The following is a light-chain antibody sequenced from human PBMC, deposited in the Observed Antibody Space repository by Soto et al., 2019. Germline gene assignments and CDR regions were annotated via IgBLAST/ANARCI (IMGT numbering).Light chain of an antibody. J-gene: IGKJ1*01. CDR1: QTISSW. Sequence: DIQMTQAPSTLSASVGDRATITSRASQTISSWLAWYQQKPGKAPKLLIYKASTLKSGVPSRFSGSGSGTEFTLTSSSLQPDDFATYYCQHYNSYSEAFGQGTKVDIK. CDR3: QHYNSYSEA. V-gene: IGKV1-5*03. CDR2: KAS.